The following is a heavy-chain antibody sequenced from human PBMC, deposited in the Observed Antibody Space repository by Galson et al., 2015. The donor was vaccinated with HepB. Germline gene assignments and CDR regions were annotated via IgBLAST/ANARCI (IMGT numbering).Heavy chain of an antibody. V-gene: IGHV3-23*01. J-gene: IGHJ4*02. CDR1: GFNFDNYA. CDR3: ARVPAYGYFIPRYFDS. CDR2: ISSSGDST. Sequence: SLRLSCAASGFNFDNYAMSWVRQGPGKGLHWVSGISSSGDSTYYADSVKGRFTISRDNSKNKVSLQMNSLTVEDAAVYYFARVPAYGYFIPRYFDSWGQGTLVTVSS. D-gene: IGHD4-17*01.